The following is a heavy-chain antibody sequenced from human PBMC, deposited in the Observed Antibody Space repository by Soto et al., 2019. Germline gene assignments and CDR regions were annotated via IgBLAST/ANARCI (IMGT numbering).Heavy chain of an antibody. CDR2: ISGSGSST. CDR1: GFSFSTYA. CDR3: ARDQMTMIVVVISHYGMDV. D-gene: IGHD3-22*01. J-gene: IGHJ6*02. Sequence: AGGSLRLSCAASGFSFSTYAMTWVRQAPGKGLEWVTGISGSGSSTFYADSVKGRFTISRDSFRNTLDLHMNSLTAEDTAVYYCARDQMTMIVVVISHYGMDVWGQGTTVTVSS. V-gene: IGHV3-23*01.